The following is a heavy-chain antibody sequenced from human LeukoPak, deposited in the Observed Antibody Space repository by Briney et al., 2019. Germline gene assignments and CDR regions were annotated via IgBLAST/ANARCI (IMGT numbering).Heavy chain of an antibody. CDR2: IYYTGNT. Sequence: SETLSLTCTVSGGSISSSYWSWIRQPPGKGLEWIGYIYYTGNTNYNPSLKSRVTISVDTSKKQFSLKLNSVTAADTAVYYCARYGGQSEFDYWGQGTLVTVSS. CDR3: ARYGGQSEFDY. CDR1: GGSISSSY. D-gene: IGHD4-23*01. V-gene: IGHV4-59*12. J-gene: IGHJ4*02.